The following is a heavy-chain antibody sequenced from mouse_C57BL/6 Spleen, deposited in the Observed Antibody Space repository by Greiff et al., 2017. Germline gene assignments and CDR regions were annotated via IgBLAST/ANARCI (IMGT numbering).Heavy chain of an antibody. J-gene: IGHJ4*01. CDR3: ARVGYGSSYGGSRAMDY. V-gene: IGHV3-6*01. CDR2: ISYDGSN. Sequence: EVQLQESGPGLVKPSQSLSLTCSVTGYSITSGYYWNWIRQFPGNKLEWMGYISYDGSNNYNPSLKNRISITRDTSKNQFFLKLNSVTTEDTATYYCARVGYGSSYGGSRAMDYWGQGTSVTVSS. CDR1: GYSITSGYY. D-gene: IGHD1-1*01.